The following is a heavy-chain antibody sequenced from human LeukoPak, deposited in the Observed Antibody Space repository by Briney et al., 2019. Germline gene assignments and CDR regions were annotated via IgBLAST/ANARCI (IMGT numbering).Heavy chain of an antibody. CDR2: IKQDGSEK. V-gene: IGHV3-7*01. D-gene: IGHD3-10*01. Sequence: GGSLRLSCAASGFTFTSYWMSWVRQAPGKGLEWVANIKQDGSEKYYVDSVKGRFTISRDNAKNSLYLQMNSLRAEDTAVYYCARDLLLWFGELLRPLDYWGQGTLVTVSS. J-gene: IGHJ4*02. CDR1: GFTFTSYW. CDR3: ARDLLLWFGELLRPLDY.